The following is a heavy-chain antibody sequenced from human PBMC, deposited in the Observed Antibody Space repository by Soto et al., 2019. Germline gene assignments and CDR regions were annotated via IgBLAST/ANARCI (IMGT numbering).Heavy chain of an antibody. CDR3: ARRSSGRTYSFDF. CDR1: GYTFSSNA. V-gene: IGHV3-23*01. CDR2: IGTSGNT. J-gene: IGHJ4*02. D-gene: IGHD6-19*01. Sequence: GGSLRLSCAASGYTFSSNAMSWVRQAPGKGLEWVSSIGTSGNTYYPDSVQGRFTISRDISKNSLYLQMNSLRVEDTAVYYCARRSSGRTYSFDFWGQGTLVTVSS.